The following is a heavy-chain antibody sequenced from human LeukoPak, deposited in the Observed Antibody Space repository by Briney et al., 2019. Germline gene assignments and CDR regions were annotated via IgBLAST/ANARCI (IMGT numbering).Heavy chain of an antibody. Sequence: ASVKVSCKASGGTFSSYAISWVRQAPGQGLEWMGGIIPIFGTANYAQKFQGRVTITADESTSTAYMELSSLRSEDTAVYYCASTKGYCSSTSCSDAFDIWGQGTMVTVSS. CDR2: IIPIFGTA. D-gene: IGHD2-2*01. J-gene: IGHJ3*02. CDR1: GGTFSSYA. V-gene: IGHV1-69*13. CDR3: ASTKGYCSSTSCSDAFDI.